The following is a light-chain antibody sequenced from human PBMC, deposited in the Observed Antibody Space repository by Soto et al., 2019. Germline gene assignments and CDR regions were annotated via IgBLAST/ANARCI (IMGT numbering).Light chain of an antibody. CDR3: QQYGTPRSVT. CDR2: GAT. V-gene: IGKV3-20*01. CDR1: QSVDSNY. J-gene: IGKJ1*01. Sequence: EIVLTQSPGTPSLSPGEEATLSCRASQSVDSNYLAWYQQKAGQTPRLIIYGATGRADGIPHRFSGSGFGTDFTLTISKVEPEDFAVYYCQQYGTPRSVTFGQGTKVDIK.